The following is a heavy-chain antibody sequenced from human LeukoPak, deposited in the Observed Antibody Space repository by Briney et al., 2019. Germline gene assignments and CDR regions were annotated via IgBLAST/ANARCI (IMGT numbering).Heavy chain of an antibody. D-gene: IGHD2-2*01. CDR1: GGSLSRYY. Sequence: SETLSLTCTVSGGSLSRYYWSWIRQPPGKGLEWIGYIYYSGSTNYNPSLKTRVSISVDTSTNQFSLNLSSVTDADTAVYYCARLYCTRTSCKVASWGQGTLVTVSS. V-gene: IGHV4-59*01. J-gene: IGHJ4*02. CDR2: IYYSGST. CDR3: ARLYCTRTSCKVAS.